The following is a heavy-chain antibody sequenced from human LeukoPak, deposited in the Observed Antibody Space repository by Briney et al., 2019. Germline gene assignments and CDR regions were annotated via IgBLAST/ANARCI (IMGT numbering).Heavy chain of an antibody. D-gene: IGHD5-18*01. CDR2: IRSKGYGGTT. J-gene: IGHJ4*02. Sequence: GRSLRLSCTGSGFTFGDYAMSWVRQAPGKGLEWVGFIRSKGYGGTTEYAASVKGRFTISRDDFKSVDYLQMNSLMTEDTAVYYCTRDVRHSYGPPSDYWGQGTLVIVSS. CDR3: TRDVRHSYGPPSDY. CDR1: GFTFGDYA. V-gene: IGHV3-49*04.